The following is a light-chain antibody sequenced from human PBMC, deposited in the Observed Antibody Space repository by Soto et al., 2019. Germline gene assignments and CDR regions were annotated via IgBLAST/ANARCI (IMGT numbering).Light chain of an antibody. CDR1: QSVSRNY. Sequence: EIVLTQSPGTLALSPGERATLSCRASQSVSRNYLAWYQQKPGQAPRHLIYGASSRATGIPDRFSGSGSGTDFSLTLRRPEPEDFGVYFCQQYATSPLTFGGGTNVDIK. J-gene: IGKJ4*01. CDR3: QQYATSPLT. V-gene: IGKV3-20*01. CDR2: GAS.